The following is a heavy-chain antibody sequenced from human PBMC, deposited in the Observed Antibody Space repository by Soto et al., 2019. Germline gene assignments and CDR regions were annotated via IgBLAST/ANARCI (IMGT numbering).Heavy chain of an antibody. J-gene: IGHJ4*02. CDR2: ISGSGSST. Sequence: GGSLRLSCAASGFTFSSYAISWGRQAPGKGLEWVSAISGSGSSTYYADSVKGRFTISRDNSKNTLYLQMNSLRAEDTAVYYCAKDPGEYCSSTSCSTDRYFDYWGQGTLVTVSS. CDR1: GFTFSSYA. D-gene: IGHD2-2*02. V-gene: IGHV3-23*01. CDR3: AKDPGEYCSSTSCSTDRYFDY.